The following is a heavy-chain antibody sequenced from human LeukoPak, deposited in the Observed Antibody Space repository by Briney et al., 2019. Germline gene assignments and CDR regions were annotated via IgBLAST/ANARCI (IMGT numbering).Heavy chain of an antibody. CDR3: ARDGGYCGGDCYVGYFDY. CDR2: IWYDGSNK. CDR1: GFTFSSYG. D-gene: IGHD2-21*02. J-gene: IGHJ4*02. V-gene: IGHV3-33*01. Sequence: GRSLRLSCAASGFTFSSYGMHWVRQAPGKGLEWVAVIWYDGSNKYYADSVKGRFTISRDNSKNTLYLQMNSLRVEDTAVYYCARDGGYCGGDCYVGYFDYWGQGTLVTVSS.